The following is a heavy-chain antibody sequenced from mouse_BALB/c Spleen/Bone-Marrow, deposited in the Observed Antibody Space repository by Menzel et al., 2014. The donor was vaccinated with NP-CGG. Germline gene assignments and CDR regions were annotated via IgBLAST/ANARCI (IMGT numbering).Heavy chain of an antibody. V-gene: IGHV5-12*01. D-gene: IGHD2-1*01. CDR2: ISNGGGST. J-gene: IGHJ4*01. Sequence: EVQVVESGGGLVQPGGSLKLSCAASGFTFSNYGMYWVRQTPEKRLEWVAYISNGGGSTYYPDTVKGRFTISRDNAKNTLYLQMSRPKSEDTAMYYCARHLYGNYGAMDYWGQGTSVTVSS. CDR1: GFTFSNYG. CDR3: ARHLYGNYGAMDY.